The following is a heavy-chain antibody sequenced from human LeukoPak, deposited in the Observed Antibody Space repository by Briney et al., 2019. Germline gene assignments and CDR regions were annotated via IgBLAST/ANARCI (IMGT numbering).Heavy chain of an antibody. Sequence: SETLSLTCAVSGGSISSGGYSWSWIRQPPGKGLEWIGYIYHSGSTNYNPSLKSRVTISVDTSKNQFSLKLSSVTAADTAVYYCARAYSSSWYGAFDIWGQGTMVTVSS. J-gene: IGHJ3*02. CDR1: GGSISSGGYS. CDR2: IYHSGST. D-gene: IGHD6-13*01. CDR3: ARAYSSSWYGAFDI. V-gene: IGHV4-30-2*02.